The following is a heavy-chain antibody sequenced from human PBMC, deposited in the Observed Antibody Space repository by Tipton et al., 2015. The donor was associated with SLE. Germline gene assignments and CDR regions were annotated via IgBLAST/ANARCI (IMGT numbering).Heavy chain of an antibody. CDR2: INHSGST. Sequence: TLSLTCAVYGGSFSGYYWSWIRQPPGKGLEWIGEINHSGSTNYNPSLKSRVTISVDTSKNQFSLKLSSVTAADPAVYYCASPGSSAPGPYFQHWGQGILVTVSS. CDR1: GGSFSGYY. CDR3: ASPGSSAPGPYFQH. V-gene: IGHV4-34*01. J-gene: IGHJ1*01. D-gene: IGHD6-25*01.